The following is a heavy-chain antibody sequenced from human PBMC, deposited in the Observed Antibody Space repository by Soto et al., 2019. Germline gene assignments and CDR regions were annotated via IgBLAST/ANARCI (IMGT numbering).Heavy chain of an antibody. D-gene: IGHD2-2*02. CDR3: ARDAFGYCSSTSCYMVSWFDP. Sequence: SVKVSCRASGYTFTSYAMHWVRQAPGQRLEWMGWIDAGNGNTKYSQKFQGRVTITRDTSASTAYMELSSLRSEDTAVYYCARDAFGYCSSTSCYMVSWFDPWGQGTLVTVSS. CDR2: IDAGNGNT. V-gene: IGHV1-3*01. CDR1: GYTFTSYA. J-gene: IGHJ5*02.